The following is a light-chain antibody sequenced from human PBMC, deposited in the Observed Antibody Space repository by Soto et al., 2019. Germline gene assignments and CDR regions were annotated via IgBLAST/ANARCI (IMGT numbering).Light chain of an antibody. CDR1: QSISLH. CDR3: QQSYITPHT. J-gene: IGKJ2*01. CDR2: AAS. Sequence: DIQMTQSPSSLSASVRDTVTITCRARQSISLHLNWYQQKLGEVPKLLIYAASNLHSGVPSRFSGSGSETDFALTISSLQPEDFATYYCQQSYITPHTFGHGTRLEIK. V-gene: IGKV1-39*01.